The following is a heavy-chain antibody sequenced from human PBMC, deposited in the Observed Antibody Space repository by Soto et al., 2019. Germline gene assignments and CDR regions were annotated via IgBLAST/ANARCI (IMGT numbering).Heavy chain of an antibody. CDR2: ISGSGGST. V-gene: IGHV3-23*01. D-gene: IGHD6-13*01. CDR1: GFTFSSYA. CDR3: AKRSVVLAAAGRKLSYFDY. J-gene: IGHJ4*02. Sequence: GGSLRLSCAASGFTFSSYAMSCVRQAPGKGLEWVSAISGSGGSTYYADSVKGRFTISRDNSKNTLYLQMNSLRAEDTAVYYCAKRSVVLAAAGRKLSYFDYWGQGTLVTVSS.